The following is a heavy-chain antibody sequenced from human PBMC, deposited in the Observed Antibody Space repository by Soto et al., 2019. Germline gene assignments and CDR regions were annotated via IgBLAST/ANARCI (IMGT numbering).Heavy chain of an antibody. V-gene: IGHV3-30-3*01. J-gene: IGHJ6*02. CDR2: ISYDGGNK. Sequence: VGSLRLSCAASGFTFSSYAMHWVRQAPGKGLEWVAVISYDGGNKYYADSVKGRFTISRDNSKNTLYLQMNSLRAEDTAVYYCARVSADTAMVPYGMDVWGQGTTVTV. CDR3: ARVSADTAMVPYGMDV. D-gene: IGHD5-18*01. CDR1: GFTFSSYA.